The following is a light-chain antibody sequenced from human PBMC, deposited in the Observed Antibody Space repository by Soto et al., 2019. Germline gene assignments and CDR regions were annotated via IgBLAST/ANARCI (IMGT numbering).Light chain of an antibody. CDR1: QGISSY. CDR3: QQLNNYPST. CDR2: AAS. V-gene: IGKV1-9*01. Sequence: IQLTQSPSSLSASVGDRVTMTCRASQGISSYLGWYQQKPGKAPKLLIYAASTLQSGVPSRFSGSGSGTDFTLTISSLQPEDFATYYCQQLNNYPSTFGGGTRVEIK. J-gene: IGKJ4*01.